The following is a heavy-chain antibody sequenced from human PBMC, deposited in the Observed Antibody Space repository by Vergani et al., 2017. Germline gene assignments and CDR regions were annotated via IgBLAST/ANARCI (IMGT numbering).Heavy chain of an antibody. CDR2: ISGSGGST. Sequence: EVLLVESGGDLVQPGGSLRLSCEASGFTFSSYAMSWVRQAPGKGLGWVSAISGSGGSTYYADSVKGRFTISRDNSKNTLYLQMNSLRAEDTAIYYCARKKYYDSKDYYQVEPFDYWGQGTLVTVSS. D-gene: IGHD3-22*01. V-gene: IGHV3-23*04. J-gene: IGHJ4*02. CDR1: GFTFSSYA. CDR3: ARKKYYDSKDYYQVEPFDY.